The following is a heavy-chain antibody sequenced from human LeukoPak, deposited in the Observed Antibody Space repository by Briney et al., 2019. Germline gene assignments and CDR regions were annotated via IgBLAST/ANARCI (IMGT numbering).Heavy chain of an antibody. J-gene: IGHJ4*02. Sequence: SLRLSCAASGFTFSDYYMSWIRQAPGKGLEWVGFIRSKAYGGTTEYAASVKGRFTISRDDSKSIAYLQMNSLKTEDTAVYYCTRDIGPYSSSSGSDYWGQGTLVTVSS. CDR1: GFTFSDYY. CDR2: IRSKAYGGTT. D-gene: IGHD6-6*01. CDR3: TRDIGPYSSSSGSDY. V-gene: IGHV3-49*03.